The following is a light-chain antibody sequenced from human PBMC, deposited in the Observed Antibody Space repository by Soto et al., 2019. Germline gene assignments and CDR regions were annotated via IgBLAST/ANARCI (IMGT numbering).Light chain of an antibody. CDR2: ATS. J-gene: IGKJ1*01. Sequence: AIQMTQSPPSLSASVGDRVILTCRASQDIRNELAWYQQKPGKAPNLLIHATSNLQVGVPLRFSGSGSGTEFTLTISSLQPEDFAPYYCLQHHSYPRTCGEGTRVEIK. CDR3: LQHHSYPRT. CDR1: QDIRNE. V-gene: IGKV1-6*01.